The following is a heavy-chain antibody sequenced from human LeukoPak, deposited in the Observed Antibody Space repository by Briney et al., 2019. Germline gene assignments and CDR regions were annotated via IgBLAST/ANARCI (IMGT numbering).Heavy chain of an antibody. V-gene: IGHV3-23*01. CDR3: AKTATITMVRGVAFDI. D-gene: IGHD3-10*01. Sequence: PGGSLRLSCAASGFTLSSYAMSWVRQAPGKGLEWVSAISGSGGSTYYADSVKGRFTISRDNSKNTLYLQMNSLRAEDTAVYYCAKTATITMVRGVAFDIWGQGTMVTVSS. CDR1: GFTLSSYA. CDR2: ISGSGGST. J-gene: IGHJ3*02.